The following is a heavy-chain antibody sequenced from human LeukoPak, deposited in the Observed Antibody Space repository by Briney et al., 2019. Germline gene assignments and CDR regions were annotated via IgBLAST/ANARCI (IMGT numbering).Heavy chain of an antibody. CDR2: IRSKIFGGTT. J-gene: IGHJ4*02. V-gene: IGHV3-49*03. D-gene: IGHD1-26*01. Sequence: GGSLRLSCTASGFTFDDYVMNWSRQAPGKGLEWVGFIRSKIFGGTTEYAASVKGRFTISRDDSKSIAYLQMNSLKTEDTAVYYCTRDHSGSYRFDYWGQGTLVTVSS. CDR1: GFTFDDYV. CDR3: TRDHSGSYRFDY.